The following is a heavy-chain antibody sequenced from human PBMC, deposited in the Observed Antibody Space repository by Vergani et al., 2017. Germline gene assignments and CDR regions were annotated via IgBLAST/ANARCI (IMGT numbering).Heavy chain of an antibody. CDR1: GGSISSGDYY. J-gene: IGHJ6*03. CDR2: IYTSGST. CDR3: ARWAIVPAAGYYYYYYMDV. V-gene: IGHV4-30-4*08. D-gene: IGHD2-2*01. Sequence: QVQLQESGPGLVKPSQTLSLTCTVSGGSISSGDYYWSWIRQPPGKGLEWIGYIYTSGSTTYNPSLKSRVTISVDTSKNQFSLKLSSVTAADTAVYYCARWAIVPAAGYYYYYYMDVWGKGTTVTVSS.